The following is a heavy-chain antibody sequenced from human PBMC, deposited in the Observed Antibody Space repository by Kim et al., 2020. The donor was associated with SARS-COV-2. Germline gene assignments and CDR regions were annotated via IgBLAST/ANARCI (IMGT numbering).Heavy chain of an antibody. J-gene: IGHJ3*01. V-gene: IGHV3-48*02. D-gene: IGHD3-22*01. CDR1: GFTFSSYS. CDR2: ISSSSSTI. CDR3: ARGGTRSSGYPGFL. Sequence: GGSLRLSCAASGFTFSSYSMNWVRQAPGKGLEWVSYISSSSSTIYSADSVKGRFTISRDNAKNSLYLQMNSLRDEDTAVYYCARGGTRSSGYPGFLWGQGTMVTVSS.